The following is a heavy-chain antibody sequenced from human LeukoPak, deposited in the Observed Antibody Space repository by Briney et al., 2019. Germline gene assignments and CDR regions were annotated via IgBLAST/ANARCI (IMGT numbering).Heavy chain of an antibody. V-gene: IGHV3-48*03. CDR1: GFTFSSYE. J-gene: IGHJ6*02. Sequence: QPGGSLRLSCAASGFTFSSYEMNWVRQAPGKGLEWVSYISSSGSTIYYADSVKGRFTISRDNAKNSLYLQMNSLRAEDTAVYYCAREPYYYDSSGSTYYYYGMDVWGQGTTVTVSS. CDR2: ISSSGSTI. D-gene: IGHD3-22*01. CDR3: AREPYYYDSSGSTYYYYGMDV.